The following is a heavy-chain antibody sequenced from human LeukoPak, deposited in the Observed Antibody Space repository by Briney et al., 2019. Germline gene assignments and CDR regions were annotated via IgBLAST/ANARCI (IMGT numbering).Heavy chain of an antibody. J-gene: IGHJ4*02. CDR1: GFTFSSYA. D-gene: IGHD3-22*01. Sequence: SGGSLRLSGAASGFTFSSYAMHWVRQAPGKGLGWVAVISYDGSNKYYADSVKGRFTISRDNSKNTLYLQMNSLRAEDTAVYYCAKDGSSGYYLYYFDYWGQGTLVTVSS. CDR3: AKDGSSGYYLYYFDY. V-gene: IGHV3-30*04. CDR2: ISYDGSNK.